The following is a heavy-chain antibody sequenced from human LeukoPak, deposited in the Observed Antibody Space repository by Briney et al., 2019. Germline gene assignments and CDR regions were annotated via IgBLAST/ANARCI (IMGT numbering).Heavy chain of an antibody. J-gene: IGHJ4*02. CDR1: GGTLSSCA. CDR3: ARGEQWLRPRFDY. Sequence: ASVKVCCKASGGTLSSCAISWVRQAPGQGLEWMGRIIPILGIANYAQKFQGRVTITADKSTSTAYMELSSLRSEDTAVYYCARGEQWLRPRFDYWGQGTLVTVSS. D-gene: IGHD5-12*01. V-gene: IGHV1-69*04. CDR2: IIPILGIA.